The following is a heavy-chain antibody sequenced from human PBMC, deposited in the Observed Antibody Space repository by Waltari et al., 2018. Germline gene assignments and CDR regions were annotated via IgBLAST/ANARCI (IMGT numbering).Heavy chain of an antibody. D-gene: IGHD6-19*01. V-gene: IGHV3-30*02. Sequence: QVQLVESGGGVVQPGGSLRLSCAASGFTFSSYGMHWVRQAPGKGLEWVAFIRYDGSNKYYADSVKGRFTISRDNSKNTLYLQMNSLRAEDTAVYYCARDPLGGWYDYWGQGTLVTVSS. CDR3: ARDPLGGWYDY. CDR1: GFTFSSYG. J-gene: IGHJ4*02. CDR2: IRYDGSNK.